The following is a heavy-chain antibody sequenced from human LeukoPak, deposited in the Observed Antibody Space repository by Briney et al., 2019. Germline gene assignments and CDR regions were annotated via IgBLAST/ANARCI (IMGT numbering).Heavy chain of an antibody. V-gene: IGHV3-23*01. CDR3: ARDRVGATDYFDY. J-gene: IGHJ4*02. CDR1: GFTFSSYA. CDR2: ISGSGGST. Sequence: GGSLRLSCAASGFTFSSYAMSWVRQAPGKGLEWVSAISGSGGSTYYADSVKGRFTVSRDNSKNTLYLQMDSLRAEDTAVYYCARDRVGATDYFDYWGQGTLVTVSS. D-gene: IGHD1-26*01.